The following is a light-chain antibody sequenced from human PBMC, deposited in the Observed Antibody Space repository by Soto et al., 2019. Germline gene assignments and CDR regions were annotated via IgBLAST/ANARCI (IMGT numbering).Light chain of an antibody. J-gene: IGKJ1*01. CDR2: GAS. Sequence: EIVFTQSPSTLSLSPGERATLSCRASQSVSSNLAWYQQKPGQAPRLLIYGASTRATGIPARFSGSGSGTELTLTSLTPSSEEFADFFWYQYNKWRPTSGQGTKV. V-gene: IGKV3-15*01. CDR1: QSVSSN. CDR3: YQYNKWRPT.